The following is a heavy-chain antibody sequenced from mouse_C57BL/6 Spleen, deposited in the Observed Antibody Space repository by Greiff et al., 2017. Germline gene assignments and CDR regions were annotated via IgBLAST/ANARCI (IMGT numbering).Heavy chain of an antibody. J-gene: IGHJ3*01. CDR1: GYTFTSYW. Sequence: VQLQQPGAELVKPGASVKLSCKASGYTFTSYWMQWVKQRPGQGLEWIGEIDPSDSYTNYNQKFKGKATLTVDTSSSTAYMQLSSLTSEDSAVYYCARGGYDPFAYWGQGTLVTVSA. V-gene: IGHV1-50*01. D-gene: IGHD2-3*01. CDR2: IDPSDSYT. CDR3: ARGGYDPFAY.